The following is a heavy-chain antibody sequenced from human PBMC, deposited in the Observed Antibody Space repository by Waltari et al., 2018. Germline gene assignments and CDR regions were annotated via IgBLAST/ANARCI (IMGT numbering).Heavy chain of an antibody. Sequence: EVQLVESGGGLVQPGGSLRLSCAASGFTFSSYSMNWVRQAPGKGLEWVSYISSSSSTIYYADSVKGRFTISRDNAKNSLYLQMNSLGAEDTAVYYCARVPRGPIVVVVAATPYGMDVWGQGTTVTVSS. CDR2: ISSSSSTI. CDR1: GFTFSSYS. V-gene: IGHV3-48*01. CDR3: ARVPRGPIVVVVAATPYGMDV. D-gene: IGHD2-15*01. J-gene: IGHJ6*02.